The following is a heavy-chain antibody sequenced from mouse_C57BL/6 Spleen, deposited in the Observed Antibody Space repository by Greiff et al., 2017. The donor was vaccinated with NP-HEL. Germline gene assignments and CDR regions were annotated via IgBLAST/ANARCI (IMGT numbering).Heavy chain of an antibody. J-gene: IGHJ4*01. V-gene: IGHV1-69*01. CDR1: GYTFTSYW. CDR3: ARILGDYAMDY. D-gene: IGHD4-1*01. CDR2: IDPSDSYT. Sequence: QVQLQQPGAELVMPGASVKLSCKASGYTFTSYWMHWVKQRPGQGLEWIGEIDPSDSYTNYNQPFKGKSTLTVDKSSSTAYMQLSSLTSEDSAVYYCARILGDYAMDYWGQGTSVTVSS.